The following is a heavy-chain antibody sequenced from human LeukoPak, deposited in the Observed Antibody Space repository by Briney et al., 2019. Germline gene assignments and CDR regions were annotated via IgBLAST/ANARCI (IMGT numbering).Heavy chain of an antibody. CDR1: GFTFSTYA. J-gene: IGHJ3*02. CDR2: ISGSGDST. CDR3: AKPYYSYSGGXAPDAFDI. Sequence: GGSLRLSCAASGFTFSTYAMSWVRQAPGKGLEWVSGISGSGDSTYYADSVKGRFTISRDNSKNTLFLQMNSLRVDDTAVYYCAKPYYSYSGGXAPDAFDIWGQGTMVTVSS. V-gene: IGHV3-23*01. D-gene: IGHD3-22*01.